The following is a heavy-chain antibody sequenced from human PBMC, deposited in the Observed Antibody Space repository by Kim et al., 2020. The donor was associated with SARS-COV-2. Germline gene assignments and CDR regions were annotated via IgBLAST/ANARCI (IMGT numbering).Heavy chain of an antibody. J-gene: IGHJ4*02. CDR2: TP. CDR3: ARWREYFFDY. Sequence: TPFYTPSLKSRVTMSVDTSKNQFSLKLGSVTAADTGVYYCARWREYFFDYWGQGTLVTVAS. D-gene: IGHD3-10*01. V-gene: IGHV4-39*01.